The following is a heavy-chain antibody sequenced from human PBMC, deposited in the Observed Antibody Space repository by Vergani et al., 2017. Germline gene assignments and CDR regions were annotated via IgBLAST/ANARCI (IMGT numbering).Heavy chain of an antibody. V-gene: IGHV1-2*02. CDR1: GYTFTGYY. CDR2: INPNSGGT. J-gene: IGHJ3*02. Sequence: QVQLVQSGAEVKKPGASVKVSCKASGYTFTGYYMHWVRQAPGQGLEWMGWINPNSGGTNYAQKFQGRVTMTRDTSISTAYMELSRLRSDDTAVYYCARVLVADYYDGTDAFDIWGQGTMVTVSS. CDR3: ARVLVADYYDGTDAFDI. D-gene: IGHD3-22*01.